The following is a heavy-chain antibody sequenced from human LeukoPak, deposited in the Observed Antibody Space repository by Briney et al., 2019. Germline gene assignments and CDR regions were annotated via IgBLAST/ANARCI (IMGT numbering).Heavy chain of an antibody. J-gene: IGHJ2*01. V-gene: IGHV4-4*09. CDR1: GASITRYY. CDR2: IYTSADI. CDR3: ARSPFVGAVEATSWSFDL. D-gene: IGHD1-26*01. Sequence: PSETLSLTCTVSGASITRYYWTWIRQPPGKELEWIGNIYTSADINFNPSHKRRVTISLDASKRPCSLTLNSVIPADTAIYYCARSPFVGAVEATSWSFDLWGRGALVTVSS.